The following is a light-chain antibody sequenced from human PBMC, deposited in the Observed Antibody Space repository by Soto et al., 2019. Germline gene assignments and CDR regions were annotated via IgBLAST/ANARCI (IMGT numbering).Light chain of an antibody. Sequence: EIVLTQSPGTLSLSPGERATLSCRASQSVSSSYLAWYQQKPGQAPRLLIYGTSGRATGIPDRFSGSASGTEFTLTISNLQPDDFATYFCQQYNSFSLITFGQGTRLETK. CDR1: QSVSSSY. V-gene: IGKV3-20*01. CDR3: QQYNSFSLIT. CDR2: GTS. J-gene: IGKJ5*01.